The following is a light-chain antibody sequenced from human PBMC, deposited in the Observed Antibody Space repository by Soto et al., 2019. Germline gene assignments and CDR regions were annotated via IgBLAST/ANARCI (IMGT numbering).Light chain of an antibody. J-gene: IGKJ1*01. CDR1: ESVSTN. CDR3: QQYSIWRT. Sequence: EIEMTQSPATLSLAPGERVTLSCRASESVSTNLASYQQKAGQAPRLLIYAASTRATGIPARFSGSGSGTEFTLTISSLQSEDFAVYYCQQYSIWRTFGQGTKVDIK. V-gene: IGKV3-15*01. CDR2: AAS.